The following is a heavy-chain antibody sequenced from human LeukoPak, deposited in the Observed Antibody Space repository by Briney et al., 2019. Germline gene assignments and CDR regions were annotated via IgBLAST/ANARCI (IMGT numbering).Heavy chain of an antibody. CDR1: GGSMRSYY. V-gene: IGHV4-59*01. Sequence: SETLSLTCTVSGGSMRSYYWAWIRQSPGKGLEWIGHIYDTGSTNYNPSLKSRVTISGDTSKSQFSLKLSSLTAADTAVYYCARGGDSWFYWGQGTLVTVSS. CDR3: ARGGDSWFY. D-gene: IGHD6-13*01. J-gene: IGHJ4*02. CDR2: IYDTGST.